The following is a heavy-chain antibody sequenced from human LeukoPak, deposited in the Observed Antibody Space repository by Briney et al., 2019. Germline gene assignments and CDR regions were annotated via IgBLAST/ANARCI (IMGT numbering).Heavy chain of an antibody. CDR1: GFTFSSYG. CDR3: AKDLRTGDRDY. V-gene: IGHV3-30*18. D-gene: IGHD7-27*01. J-gene: IGHJ4*02. CDR2: ISYDGSNK. Sequence: GRSLRLSCAASGFTFSSYGMHWVRQAPGKGLEWVAVISYDGSNKYYADSVKGRFTISRDNSKNTLYLQMNSLRAEDTAVYYCAKDLRTGDRDYWGAGTLVTVSS.